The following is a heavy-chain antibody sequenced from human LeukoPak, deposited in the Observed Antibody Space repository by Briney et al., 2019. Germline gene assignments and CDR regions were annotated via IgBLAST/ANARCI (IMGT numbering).Heavy chain of an antibody. CDR3: AKIAVAGGP. Sequence: GRSLRLSCAASGFTFSSYGMHWVRQAPGKGLEWVAVISYDGSNKYYADSVKGRFTISRDNSKNTLYLQMNSLRAEDTAVYYCAKIAVAGGPWGQGTLVTVSS. J-gene: IGHJ5*02. V-gene: IGHV3-30*18. CDR1: GFTFSSYG. CDR2: ISYDGSNK. D-gene: IGHD6-19*01.